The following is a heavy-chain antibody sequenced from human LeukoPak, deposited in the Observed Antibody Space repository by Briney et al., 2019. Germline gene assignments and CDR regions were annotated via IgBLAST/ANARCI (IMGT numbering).Heavy chain of an antibody. V-gene: IGHV5-51*01. CDR3: ARLSGYCSSTSCYRLNWFDP. Sequence: GESLKISCKGSGYSFTSYWIGWVRQMPGKGLEWMGTIYPGDSDTRYSPSFQGQVTISADKSISTAYLQWSSLKASDTAMYYCARLSGYCSSTSCYRLNWFDPWGQGTLVTVSS. D-gene: IGHD2-2*01. CDR1: GYSFTSYW. CDR2: IYPGDSDT. J-gene: IGHJ5*02.